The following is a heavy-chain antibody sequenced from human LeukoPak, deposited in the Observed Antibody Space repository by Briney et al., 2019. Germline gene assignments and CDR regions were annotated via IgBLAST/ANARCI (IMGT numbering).Heavy chain of an antibody. CDR2: TNHSGST. Sequence: SETLSLTCAVYGGSFSSYYWSWIRQPPGKGLEWIGETNHSGSTNYNPSLKSRVTISVDTSKNQFSLKLSSVTAADTAVYYCAASRGFFRHQKIDYWGQGTLVTVSS. CDR3: AASRGFFRHQKIDY. J-gene: IGHJ4*02. V-gene: IGHV4-34*01. D-gene: IGHD3-10*01. CDR1: GGSFSSYY.